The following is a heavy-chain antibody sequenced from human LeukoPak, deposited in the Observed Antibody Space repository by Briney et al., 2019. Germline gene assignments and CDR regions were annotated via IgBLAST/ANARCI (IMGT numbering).Heavy chain of an antibody. CDR3: ARDKYAHYFDY. Sequence: SETLSLTCTVSGGSISSYYWSWIRQPPGKGLEWIGYIYYSGSTNYNPSLKSRVTISVDTSKNQFSLKLSSVTAADTAVYYCARDKYAHYFDYWGQGTLVTVSS. J-gene: IGHJ4*02. V-gene: IGHV4-59*12. CDR1: GGSISSYY. CDR2: IYYSGST.